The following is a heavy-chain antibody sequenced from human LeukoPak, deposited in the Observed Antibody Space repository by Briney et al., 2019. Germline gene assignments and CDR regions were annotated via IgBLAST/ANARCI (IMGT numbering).Heavy chain of an antibody. CDR2: ISAYNGNT. CDR1: GYTFTSYG. D-gene: IGHD1-26*01. V-gene: IGHV1-18*01. Sequence: AASVKVSCKASGYTFTSYGISWVRQAPGQGLEWMGWISAYNGNTNYAQKLQGRVTMTTDTSTSTAYMELRSLRSDDTAVYYCARVLEWEPLGGWFDPWGQGTLVTVSS. CDR3: ARVLEWEPLGGWFDP. J-gene: IGHJ5*02.